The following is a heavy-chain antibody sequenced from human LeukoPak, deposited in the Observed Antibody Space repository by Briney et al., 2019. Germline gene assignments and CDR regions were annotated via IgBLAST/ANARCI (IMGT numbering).Heavy chain of an antibody. Sequence: AGGSLRLSCAASGFTFSSYGMHWVRQAPGKGLEWVAVIWYGGSNKYYADSVKGRFTISRDNSKNTLYLQMNSLRAEDTAVYYCAKAIVVVPAAPIDYWGQGTLVTVSS. V-gene: IGHV3-33*06. CDR1: GFTFSSYG. D-gene: IGHD2-2*01. CDR3: AKAIVVVPAAPIDY. CDR2: IWYGGSNK. J-gene: IGHJ4*02.